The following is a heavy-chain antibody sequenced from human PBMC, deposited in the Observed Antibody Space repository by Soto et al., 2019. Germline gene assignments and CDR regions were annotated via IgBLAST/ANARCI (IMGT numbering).Heavy chain of an antibody. D-gene: IGHD2-15*01. CDR1: GGSISSVGYY. J-gene: IGHJ6*03. CDR2: IYYSGST. Sequence: PSETLSLTYTVSGGSISSVGYYWSWIRQHPGKGLEWIGYIYYSGSTYYNPSLKSRVTISVDTSKNQFSLKLSSVTAADTAVYYCAGKDCSGGSCYRYYYYYMDVWGKGTTVTVSS. CDR3: AGKDCSGGSCYRYYYYYMDV. V-gene: IGHV4-31*03.